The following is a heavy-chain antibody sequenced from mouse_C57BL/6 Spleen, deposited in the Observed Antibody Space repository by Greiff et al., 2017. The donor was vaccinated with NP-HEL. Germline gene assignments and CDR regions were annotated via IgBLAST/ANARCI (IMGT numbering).Heavy chain of an antibody. CDR1: GYTFTSYG. Sequence: QVHVKQSGAELARPGASVKLSCKASGYTFTSYGISWVKQRTGQGLEWIGEIYPRSGNTYYNEKFKGKATLTADKSSSTAYMELRSLTSEDSAVYFCARGLITTVVAFDYWGQGTTLTVSS. D-gene: IGHD1-1*01. V-gene: IGHV1-81*01. CDR2: IYPRSGNT. J-gene: IGHJ2*01. CDR3: ARGLITTVVAFDY.